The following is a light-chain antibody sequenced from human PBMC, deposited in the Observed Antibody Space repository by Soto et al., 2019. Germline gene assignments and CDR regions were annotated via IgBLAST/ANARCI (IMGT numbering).Light chain of an antibody. CDR1: QSVRSTY. J-gene: IGKJ5*01. Sequence: EIVMTQSPVTLSVSPGERATLSCRASQSVRSTYLAWYQQKPGQAPRLLIFGVSNRAAGIPARFSGSGSGTEFTLTISSLQSEDFAVYYCQQYGDWPLTFGQGTRLEIK. CDR3: QQYGDWPLT. V-gene: IGKV3-15*01. CDR2: GVS.